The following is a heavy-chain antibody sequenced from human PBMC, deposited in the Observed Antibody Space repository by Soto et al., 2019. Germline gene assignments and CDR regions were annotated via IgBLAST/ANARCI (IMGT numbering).Heavy chain of an antibody. CDR1: GFTFSTYS. V-gene: IGHV3-48*01. D-gene: IGHD2-2*01. J-gene: IGHJ6*03. CDR3: TRSAYMDV. CDR2: ISSGSSTI. Sequence: GGSLRLSCAASGFTFSTYSMNWVRQAPGRGLEWVSYISSGSSTIYYADSVKGRFTISRDNAKNSLYLQMDSLRAEDTAVYDATRSAYMDVWGTGTTVTVSS.